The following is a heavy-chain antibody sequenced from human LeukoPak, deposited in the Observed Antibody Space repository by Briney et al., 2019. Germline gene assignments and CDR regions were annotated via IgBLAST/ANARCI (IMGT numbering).Heavy chain of an antibody. CDR1: GFSLSTSGVA. D-gene: IGHD3-10*01. CDR2: IYWDDDK. J-gene: IGHJ4*02. V-gene: IGHV2-5*02. Sequence: SGPTLVNPTQTLTLTCTFSGFSLSTSGVAAGWIRQPPGKALEWLALIYWDDDKRYSPSLKNKLTITKDTSKNQVVLTMTNMDPVDTATYYCAHKLPTAGAFDYWGQGTLVTVSS. CDR3: AHKLPTAGAFDY.